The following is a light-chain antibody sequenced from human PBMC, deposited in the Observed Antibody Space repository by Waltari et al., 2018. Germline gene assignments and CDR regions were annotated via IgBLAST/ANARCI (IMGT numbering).Light chain of an antibody. CDR1: SSDVGNYNL. J-gene: IGLJ1*01. CDR3: CSYAGLGIYV. V-gene: IGLV2-23*02. CDR2: EVT. Sequence: QSGLTQPASVSGSPGQSITISCTGTSSDVGNYNLVSWYQQYPGKAPKLMVYEVTRRYSGGSDRFSGSKSGNTASLTIYGLQSEDEADYYCCSYAGLGIYVFGTGTKVTVL.